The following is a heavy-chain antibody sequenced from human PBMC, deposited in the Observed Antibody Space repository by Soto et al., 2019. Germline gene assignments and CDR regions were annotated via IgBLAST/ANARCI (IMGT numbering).Heavy chain of an antibody. CDR1: GFTFSSYA. CDR2: ISGSGGST. J-gene: IGHJ4*02. Sequence: GASLRLSCAASGFTFSSYAMSWVRQAPGKGLEWVSAISGSGGSTYYADSVKGRFTISRDNSKNTLYLQMISLRAVDTAIYYCSKYNCGFSGGSCFPQEIDYWGQGTLVTVSS. D-gene: IGHD2-15*01. V-gene: IGHV3-23*01. CDR3: SKYNCGFSGGSCFPQEIDY.